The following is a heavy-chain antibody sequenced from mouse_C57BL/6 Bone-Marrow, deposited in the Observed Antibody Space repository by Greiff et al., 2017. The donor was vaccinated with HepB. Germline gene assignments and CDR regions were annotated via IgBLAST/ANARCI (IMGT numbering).Heavy chain of an antibody. V-gene: IGHV1-69*01. J-gene: IGHJ4*01. CDR1: GYTFTSYW. CDR2: IDPSDSYT. D-gene: IGHD2-5*01. CDR3: ASTDYSNYYYAMDY. Sequence: QVQLQQSGAELVMPGASVKLSYKASGYTFTSYWMHWVKQRPGQGLEWIGEIDPSDSYTNYNQKFKGKSTLTVDKSSSTAYMQLSSLTSEDSAVYYCASTDYSNYYYAMDYWGQGTSVTVSS.